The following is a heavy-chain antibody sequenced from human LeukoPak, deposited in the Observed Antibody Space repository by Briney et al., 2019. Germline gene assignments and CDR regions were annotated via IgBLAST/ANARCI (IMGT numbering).Heavy chain of an antibody. D-gene: IGHD7-27*01. Sequence: GASVKVSCKASGYTFTGYYMHWVRQAPGQGLEWMGWINPNSGGTNYAQKFQGRATMTRDTSISTAYMELNRLTFDDTAVYYCGRNRLGKAFDIWGQGTMVTISS. CDR1: GYTFTGYY. V-gene: IGHV1-2*02. J-gene: IGHJ3*02. CDR3: GRNRLGKAFDI. CDR2: INPNSGGT.